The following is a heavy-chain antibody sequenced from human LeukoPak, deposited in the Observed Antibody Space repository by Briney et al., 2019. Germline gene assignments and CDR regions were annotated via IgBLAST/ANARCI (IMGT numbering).Heavy chain of an antibody. D-gene: IGHD3-10*01. V-gene: IGHV3-23*01. CDR3: AKAWGGNYYGSGQNYYYYGMDV. J-gene: IGHJ6*04. CDR1: GFTFDDYA. CDR2: ISGSGGNT. Sequence: QPGGSLRLSCAASGFTFDDYAMHWVRQAPGKGLEWVSGISGSGGNTYYADSVKGRFTISRGNSKNTLYLQMNSLRAEDTAVYYCAKAWGGNYYGSGQNYYYYGMDVWGKGTTVTVSS.